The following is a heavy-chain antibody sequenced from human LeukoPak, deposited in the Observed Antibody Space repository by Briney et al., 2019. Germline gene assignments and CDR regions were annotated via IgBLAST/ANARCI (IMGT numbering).Heavy chain of an antibody. J-gene: IGHJ5*02. Sequence: PSETLSLTCTVSGGSISSSNYYWGWIRQPPGKGLEWIGSICYSGSTYYSPSLKSRVTISVDTSKNQFSLKLSSVTAADTAVYYCARQTIVVVEVGWFDPWGQGTLVTVSS. CDR1: GGSISSSNYY. CDR2: ICYSGST. V-gene: IGHV4-39*01. CDR3: ARQTIVVVEVGWFDP. D-gene: IGHD2-2*01.